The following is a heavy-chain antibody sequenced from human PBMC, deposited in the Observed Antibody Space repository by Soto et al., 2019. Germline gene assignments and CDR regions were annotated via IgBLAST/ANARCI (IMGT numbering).Heavy chain of an antibody. CDR1: GGSISSGGYY. J-gene: IGHJ3*02. CDR3: ARDRCSSTSCCVGHDAFEI. Sequence: QVQLQESGPGLVKPSQTLSLTCTVSGGSISSGGYYWSWIRQHPWKGLEWMGYIYYSGSTYSNPSLKSRVTISVDTSKNQFSLKLRSVTAADTAVYYCARDRCSSTSCCVGHDAFEIWGQGTMVTVSS. D-gene: IGHD2-2*01. CDR2: IYYSGST. V-gene: IGHV4-31*03.